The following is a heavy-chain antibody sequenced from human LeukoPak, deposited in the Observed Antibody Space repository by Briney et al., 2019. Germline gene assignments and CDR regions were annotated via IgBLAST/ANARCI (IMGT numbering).Heavy chain of an antibody. CDR2: IYYSGSS. Sequence: PSETLSLTCAVSGGSISSHYWSWIRQPPGKGLEWIGYIYYSGSSKYNPSLKSRVTISVDTSKNQFSLKLSSVTAADTAVYYCARLYDSSGYTNWVDPWGQGTLVSVSS. V-gene: IGHV4-59*11. J-gene: IGHJ5*02. D-gene: IGHD3-22*01. CDR3: ARLYDSSGYTNWVDP. CDR1: GGSISSHY.